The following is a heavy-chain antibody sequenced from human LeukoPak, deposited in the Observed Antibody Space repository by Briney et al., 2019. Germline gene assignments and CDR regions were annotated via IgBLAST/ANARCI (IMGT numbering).Heavy chain of an antibody. CDR3: ATVWLTAPYFDY. V-gene: IGHV3-7*01. Sequence: PGGSLRLSCAASGFTFSSYWMSWVRQAPGKGLEWVANIKPDGSEKSYVDSVKGRFTISRDNAKNSLYLQMNTLRAEDTAVYYCATVWLTAPYFDYWGQGTLVTVSS. D-gene: IGHD6-19*01. CDR2: IKPDGSEK. J-gene: IGHJ4*02. CDR1: GFTFSSYW.